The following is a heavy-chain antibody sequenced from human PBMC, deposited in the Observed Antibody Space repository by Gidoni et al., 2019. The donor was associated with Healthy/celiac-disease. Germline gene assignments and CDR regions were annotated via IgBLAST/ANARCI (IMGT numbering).Heavy chain of an antibody. J-gene: IGHJ4*02. CDR1: GFTFSSYA. CDR3: AREKWELLPKIFYYFDY. Sequence: QVQLVESGGGVVQPGRSLRLSCAASGFTFSSYAMPWVRQAPGKGLEWVAVISYDGSNKYYADSVKGRFTISRDNSKNTLYLQMNSLRAEDTAVYYCAREKWELLPKIFYYFDYWGQGTLVTVSS. D-gene: IGHD1-26*01. CDR2: ISYDGSNK. V-gene: IGHV3-30-3*01.